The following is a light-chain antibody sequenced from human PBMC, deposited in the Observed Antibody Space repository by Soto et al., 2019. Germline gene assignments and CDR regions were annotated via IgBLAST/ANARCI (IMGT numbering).Light chain of an antibody. CDR3: LHHGSSLWT. Sequence: IVLTPPPATLALSPVERATLSCSPSQSVSSYLAWYQQKPGQAPRLLIYDASNRATGIPARFSGSGSGTDFTLTISRLEPEDFAMYYCLHHGSSLWTFGQGTKVDI. V-gene: IGKV3-11*01. CDR1: QSVSSY. CDR2: DAS. J-gene: IGKJ1*01.